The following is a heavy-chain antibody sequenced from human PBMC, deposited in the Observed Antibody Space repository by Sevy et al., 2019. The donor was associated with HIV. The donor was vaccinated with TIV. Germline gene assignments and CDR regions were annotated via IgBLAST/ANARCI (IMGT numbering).Heavy chain of an antibody. CDR3: AREGIYYGSHCHDDYGMDV. V-gene: IGHV4-59*01. CDR1: GGSISSYY. Sequence: SETLSLTCTVSGGSISSYYWSWIRQPPGKGLEWIGNIYYSGSTNYNPSLKSRVIISVDTSKNQFSLKLSSVTAADTAVYYCAREGIYYGSHCHDDYGMDVWGQGTTVTVSS. D-gene: IGHD3-10*01. CDR2: IYYSGST. J-gene: IGHJ6*02.